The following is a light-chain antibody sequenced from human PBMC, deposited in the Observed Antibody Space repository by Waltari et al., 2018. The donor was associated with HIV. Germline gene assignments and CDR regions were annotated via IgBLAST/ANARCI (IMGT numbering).Light chain of an antibody. CDR3: CSYAGSYTYV. Sequence: QSALTQPRSVSGSPGQSVTISCTGPSSDLGSVDFVPWYQQYPGKAPKVIIYEVNQRPSGVPDRFTGSKSGITASLTISGLQGDDEADYYCCSYAGSYTYVFGTGTKVNVL. CDR2: EVN. CDR1: SSDLGSVDF. V-gene: IGLV2-11*01. J-gene: IGLJ1*01.